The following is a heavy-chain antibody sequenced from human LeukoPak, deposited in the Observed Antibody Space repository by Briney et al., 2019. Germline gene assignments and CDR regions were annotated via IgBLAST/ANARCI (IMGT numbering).Heavy chain of an antibody. CDR2: IYYSGST. J-gene: IGHJ5*02. Sequence: PSETLSLTCTVSGGSISSYYYNWIRQPPGKGLEWIGYIYYSGSTNYDPSLKSRVTISVDTSKNQFSLKLSSVTAADTAVYYCAREVTMVRGVIRHNWFDPWGQGTLVTVSS. CDR1: GGSISSYY. V-gene: IGHV4-59*01. CDR3: AREVTMVRGVIRHNWFDP. D-gene: IGHD3-10*01.